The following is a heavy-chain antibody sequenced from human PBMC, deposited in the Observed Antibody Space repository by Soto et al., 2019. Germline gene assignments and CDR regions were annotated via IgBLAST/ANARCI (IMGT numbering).Heavy chain of an antibody. J-gene: IGHJ4*02. CDR3: AREYTVMVAGPTAYYFDY. Sequence: KPSETLSLTCSVSGDSMSGYYWSWIRQPAGKGLEWIGRIYASGDTYFNPSLKSRVTMSVDTSKNQLFLRLSSVTAADTAVYYCAREYTVMVAGPTAYYFDYWGQGTLVTVSS. CDR1: GDSMSGYY. D-gene: IGHD6-19*01. V-gene: IGHV4-4*07. CDR2: IYASGDT.